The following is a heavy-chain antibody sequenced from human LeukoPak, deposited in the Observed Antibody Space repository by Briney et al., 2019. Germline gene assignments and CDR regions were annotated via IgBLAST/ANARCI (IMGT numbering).Heavy chain of an antibody. J-gene: IGHJ6*03. Sequence: SETLSLTCTVSGGSISSYYWSWIRQPPGKGLEWIGYIYYSGSTNYNPSLKSRVTISVDTSKNQFSLKLSSVTAADTAVYHCASSCSTDYYYYYMDVWGKGATVTVSS. D-gene: IGHD1-26*01. V-gene: IGHV4-59*01. CDR3: ASSCSTDYYYYYMDV. CDR1: GGSISSYY. CDR2: IYYSGST.